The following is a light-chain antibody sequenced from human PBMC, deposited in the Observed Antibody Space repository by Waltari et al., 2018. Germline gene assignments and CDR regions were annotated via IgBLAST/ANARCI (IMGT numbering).Light chain of an antibody. CDR3: QSYDSTLRVSV. J-gene: IGLJ2*01. CDR1: SSNIGAGYD. CDR2: GNS. Sequence: QSALTQPPSVSGAPGQWVSISCTGSSSNIGAGYDVHWYQQLPGAAPKLLIQGNSNRPSGVPDRFYGSKAGTSASLGIAGLQAEDEADYYCQSYDSTLRVSVFGGGSRLTVL. V-gene: IGLV1-40*01.